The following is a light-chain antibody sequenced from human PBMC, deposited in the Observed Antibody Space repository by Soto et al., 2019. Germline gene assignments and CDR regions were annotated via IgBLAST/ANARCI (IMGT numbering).Light chain of an antibody. V-gene: IGKV3-20*01. Sequence: ENVLTQFPGTLSLSPGERATLSCRASQSVSSNYLAWYQQKPGQAPRLLIYGASSRAAGIPARFRGSGSGTDFTLTISRLEPEDFAVYYCQHVGSSPPWPFGQGTKVEMK. J-gene: IGKJ1*01. CDR1: QSVSSNY. CDR2: GAS. CDR3: QHVGSSPPWP.